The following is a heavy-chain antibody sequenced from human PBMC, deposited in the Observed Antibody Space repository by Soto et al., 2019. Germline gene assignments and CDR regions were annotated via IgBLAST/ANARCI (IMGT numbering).Heavy chain of an antibody. D-gene: IGHD3-10*01. Sequence: LSLTCTVSGGSFSSGSYSWSWIRQLPGRGLEWMGYIYDSGSTFYRPSLKSRVNILMDRSKNQFSLELNSVTAADTAVYYCTRGQIGRVYDIWGQGTVVTVSS. CDR3: TRGQIGRVYDI. CDR2: IYDSGST. CDR1: GGSFSSGSYS. J-gene: IGHJ3*02. V-gene: IGHV4-31*03.